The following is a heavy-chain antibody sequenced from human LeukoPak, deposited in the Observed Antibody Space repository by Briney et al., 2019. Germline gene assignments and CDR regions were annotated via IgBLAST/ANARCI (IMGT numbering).Heavy chain of an antibody. CDR3: ARLFPIVPVLNDHYHPLDV. CDR2: VHFSGRT. J-gene: IGHJ6*02. D-gene: IGHD2/OR15-2a*01. V-gene: IGHV4-59*08. Sequence: SETLSLTCTVSGDSIGSSFWGWVRQPPGKGLEWIGYVHFSGRTNYSPSLQSRAAISLDTYRSQFSLRLASVTAADTAIYYCARLFPIVPVLNDHYHPLDVWGRGTTVTVS. CDR1: GDSIGSSF.